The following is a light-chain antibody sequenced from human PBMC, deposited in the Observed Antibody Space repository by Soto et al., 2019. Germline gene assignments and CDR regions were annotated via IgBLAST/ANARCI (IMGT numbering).Light chain of an antibody. V-gene: IGLV2-14*01. Sequence: QSALTQPASVSGSPGQSIAISCTGTSSDVGGYSYVSWYQQQPGKAPTLVISDVSNRPSGVSDRFSGSKSGNTASLTSAGLQTEDEADYYCASYTTSSTYVFGTGTKVTVL. CDR3: ASYTTSSTYV. J-gene: IGLJ1*01. CDR1: SSDVGGYSY. CDR2: DVS.